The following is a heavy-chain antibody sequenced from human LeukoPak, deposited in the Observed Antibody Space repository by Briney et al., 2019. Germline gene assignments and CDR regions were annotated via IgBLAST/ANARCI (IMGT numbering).Heavy chain of an antibody. J-gene: IGHJ4*02. CDR1: GFSFSTYE. CDR2: ISTSGSSV. V-gene: IGHV3-48*03. Sequence: ETGGSLRLSCVASGFSFSTYEMNWVRQAPGKGLEWVAYISTSGSSVYYADSLKGRFTVSRDNAKSSLFLQVDSLTVADTAVYYCARVGREVTTGYFDDWGQGTLVVVSS. CDR3: ARVGREVTTGYFDD. D-gene: IGHD2-21*02.